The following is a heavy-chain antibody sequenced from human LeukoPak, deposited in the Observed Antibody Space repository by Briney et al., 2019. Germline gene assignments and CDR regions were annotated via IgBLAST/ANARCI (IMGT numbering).Heavy chain of an antibody. V-gene: IGHV3-11*04. CDR3: ARDGCSSTSCYDGYNWFDP. D-gene: IGHD2-2*01. Sequence: GGSLRLSCAASGFTFSDYYMSWIRQAPGKGLEWVSYISSSGSTIYYADSVKGRFTISRDNAKNSLYLQMNSLRAEDTAVYYCARDGCSSTSCYDGYNWFDPWGQGTLVTVSS. CDR2: ISSSGSTI. J-gene: IGHJ5*02. CDR1: GFTFSDYY.